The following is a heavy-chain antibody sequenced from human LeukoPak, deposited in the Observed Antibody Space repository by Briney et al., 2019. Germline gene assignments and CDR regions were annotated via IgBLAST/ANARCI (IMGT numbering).Heavy chain of an antibody. D-gene: IGHD6-13*01. J-gene: IGHJ4*02. CDR3: AKVRSSSWDTYFDY. Sequence: GGSLRLSCLASGFTFSAYAMHWVRQAPGKGLEYVSAISPNGGSTYYADSVKGRFTISRDNSKNTLYLQMNSLRAEDTAVYYCAKVRSSSWDTYFDYWGQGTLVTVSS. V-gene: IGHV3-64*04. CDR1: GFTFSAYA. CDR2: ISPNGGST.